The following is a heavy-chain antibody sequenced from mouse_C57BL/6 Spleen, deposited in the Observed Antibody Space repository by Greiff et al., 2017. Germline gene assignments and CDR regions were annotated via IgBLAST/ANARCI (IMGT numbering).Heavy chain of an antibody. J-gene: IGHJ3*01. CDR2: INPSNGGT. D-gene: IGHD2-5*01. CDR3: ARSGSNFPCFAY. Sequence: QVQLKQPGTELVKPGASVKLSCKASGYTFTSYWMHWVKQRPGQGLEWIGNINPSNGGTNYNEKFKSKATLTVDKSSSTAYMQLSSLTSEDSAVYYCARSGSNFPCFAYWGQGTLVTVSA. V-gene: IGHV1-53*01. CDR1: GYTFTSYW.